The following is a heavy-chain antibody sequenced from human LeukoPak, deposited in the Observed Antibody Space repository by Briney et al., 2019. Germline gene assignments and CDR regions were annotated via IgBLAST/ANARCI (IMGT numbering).Heavy chain of an antibody. CDR2: IYPGDYDT. J-gene: IGHJ3*01. Sequence: GESLKISCEASGFNFNGYWVGWVRQMPGKGLEWMGIIYPGDYDTRYSPSFQGHVTISVDKSISTAYLQWRSLRASDTAMYFCAGHSFDTVDAFDVWGQGTIVTVSA. D-gene: IGHD2-2*02. CDR1: GFNFNGYW. CDR3: AGHSFDTVDAFDV. V-gene: IGHV5-51*01.